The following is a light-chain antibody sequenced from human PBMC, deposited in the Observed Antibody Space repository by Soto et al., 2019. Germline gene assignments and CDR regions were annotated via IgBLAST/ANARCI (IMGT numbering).Light chain of an antibody. V-gene: IGLV4-69*01. CDR3: PIWGTGIRV. CDR2: LNSDGSH. Sequence: QSVLTQSPSASASLGASVKLTCTLSSGHSSYAIAWHQQQPEKGPRYLMKLNSDGSHTKGDGIPDRFSGSSSGAERYLTISSLQSEDAADYYCPIWGTGIRVFGGGTQLTVL. CDR1: SGHSSYA. J-gene: IGLJ3*02.